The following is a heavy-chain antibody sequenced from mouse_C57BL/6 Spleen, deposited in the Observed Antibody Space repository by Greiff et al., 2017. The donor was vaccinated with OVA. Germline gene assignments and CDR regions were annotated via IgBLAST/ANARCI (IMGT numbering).Heavy chain of an antibody. V-gene: IGHV1-82*01. D-gene: IGHD1-1*01. CDR3: AADYYGSKDY. CDR1: GYAFSSSW. J-gene: IGHJ2*01. Sequence: VQLQQSGPELVKPGASVKISCKASGYAFSSSWMNWVKQRPGKGLEWIGRIYPGDGDTNYNGKFKGKATLTADKSSSTAYMQLSSLTSEDSAVYICAADYYGSKDYWGQGTTLTVSS. CDR2: IYPGDGDT.